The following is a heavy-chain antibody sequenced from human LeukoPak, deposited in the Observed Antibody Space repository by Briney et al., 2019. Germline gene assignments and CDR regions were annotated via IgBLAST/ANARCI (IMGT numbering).Heavy chain of an antibody. CDR3: ARDSITKGAFDI. Sequence: SETLSLTCTVSGGSISSYYWSWIRQPPRKGLEWIGYIYYSGSTNYNPSLKSRVTISVDTSKNQFSLKLSSVTAADTAVYYCARDSITKGAFDIWGQGTMVTVSS. D-gene: IGHD2-2*01. CDR2: IYYSGST. J-gene: IGHJ3*02. V-gene: IGHV4-59*01. CDR1: GGSISSYY.